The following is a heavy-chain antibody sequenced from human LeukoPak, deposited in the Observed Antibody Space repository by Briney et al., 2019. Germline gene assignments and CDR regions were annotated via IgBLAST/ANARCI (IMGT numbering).Heavy chain of an antibody. Sequence: PGGSLRLSCAASGFTFSSYAMSWVRQAPGKGLEWVSAISGSGGSTYYADSVKGRFTISRDNSKNTLYLQMNSLRAEDTAVYYCAKEGHSSSWYLVTSEHFQHWGQGTLVTVSS. V-gene: IGHV3-23*01. CDR2: ISGSGGST. CDR1: GFTFSSYA. J-gene: IGHJ1*01. D-gene: IGHD6-13*01. CDR3: AKEGHSSSWYLVTSEHFQH.